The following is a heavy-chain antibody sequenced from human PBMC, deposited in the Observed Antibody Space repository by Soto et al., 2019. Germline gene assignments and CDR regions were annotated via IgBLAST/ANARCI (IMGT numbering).Heavy chain of an antibody. Sequence: ASVKVSCKASGGTFSSYAISWVRQAPGQGLEWMGGIIPIFGTANYAQKFQGRVTITADKSTSTAYMELSSLRSEDTAVYYCARDAGRDGYKFAYYGMDVWGQGTTVTVSS. J-gene: IGHJ6*02. CDR3: ARDAGRDGYKFAYYGMDV. CDR2: IIPIFGTA. D-gene: IGHD5-12*01. CDR1: GGTFSSYA. V-gene: IGHV1-69*06.